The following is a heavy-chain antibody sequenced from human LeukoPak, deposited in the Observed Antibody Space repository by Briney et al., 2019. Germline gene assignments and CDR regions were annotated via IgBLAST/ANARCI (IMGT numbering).Heavy chain of an antibody. CDR2: INPSGGST. J-gene: IGHJ6*03. CDR1: GYTFTSYY. CDR3: ARDSSGYYDYYYYYMDV. V-gene: IGHV1-46*01. D-gene: IGHD3-22*01. Sequence: ASVKVSCKASGYTFTSYYMHWVRQAPGQGLEWMGIINPSGGSTSYAQKLQGRVTMTTDTSTSTAYMELRSLRSDDTAVYYCARDSSGYYDYYYYYMDVWGKGTTVTISS.